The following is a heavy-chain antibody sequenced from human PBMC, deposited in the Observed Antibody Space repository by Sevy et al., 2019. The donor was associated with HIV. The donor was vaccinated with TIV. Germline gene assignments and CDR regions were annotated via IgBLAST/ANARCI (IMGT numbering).Heavy chain of an antibody. J-gene: IGHJ6*02. CDR1: GFTFSSYW. D-gene: IGHD2-21*02. V-gene: IGHV3-74*01. CDR3: ARDIRNGVVAAISLSRDYYYGMDV. Sequence: GSLRLSCAASGFTFSSYWMHWVRQAPGKGLVWVSRMNSDGSSTSYADSVKGRFTISRDNAKNTLYLQMNSLRAEDTAVYYCARDIRNGVVAAISLSRDYYYGMDVWGQGTTVTVSS. CDR2: MNSDGSST.